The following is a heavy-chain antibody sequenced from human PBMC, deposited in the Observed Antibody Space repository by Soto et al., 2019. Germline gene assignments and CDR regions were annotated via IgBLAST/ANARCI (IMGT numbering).Heavy chain of an antibody. CDR2: ISGSGGST. Sequence: GGSLRLSCAASGFTFSSYAMSWVRQAPGKGLEWVSAISGSGGSTYYADSVKGRFTISRDNSKNTLYLQMNSLRAEDTAVYYCAKDVADFWSGYDYYYYYYMDVWGKGTTVTVSS. CDR3: AKDVADFWSGYDYYYYYYMDV. D-gene: IGHD3-3*01. CDR1: GFTFSSYA. V-gene: IGHV3-23*01. J-gene: IGHJ6*03.